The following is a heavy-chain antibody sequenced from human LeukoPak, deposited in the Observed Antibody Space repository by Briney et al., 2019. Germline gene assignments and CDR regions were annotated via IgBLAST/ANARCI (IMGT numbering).Heavy chain of an antibody. V-gene: IGHV3-30*02. CDR2: IRYDGSNK. CDR1: GFTFSSYG. D-gene: IGHD6-19*01. J-gene: IGHJ4*02. CDR3: AKPSRAFYSSGWYVGDYFDY. Sequence: PGGSLRLSCAASGFTFSSYGMHWVRQAPGKGLEWVAFIRYDGSNKYYADSVKGRFTISRDNSKNTLYLQMNSLRAEDTAVYYCAKPSRAFYSSGWYVGDYFDYWGQGTLVTVSS.